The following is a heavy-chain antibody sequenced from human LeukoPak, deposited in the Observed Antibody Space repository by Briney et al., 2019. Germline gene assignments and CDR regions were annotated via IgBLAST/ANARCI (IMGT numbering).Heavy chain of an antibody. Sequence: GGSLRLSCAASGFTFSNYAMHWVRQAPGKGLEWVALTWSDGSNKYYGDSVKDRFTISRDNSKNTLYLQMNSLRAEDTAVYYCARGDYYDSSGPFDYWGQGTLVTVSS. CDR3: ARGDYYDSSGPFDY. CDR1: GFTFSNYA. J-gene: IGHJ4*02. D-gene: IGHD3-22*01. CDR2: TWSDGSNK. V-gene: IGHV3-30*02.